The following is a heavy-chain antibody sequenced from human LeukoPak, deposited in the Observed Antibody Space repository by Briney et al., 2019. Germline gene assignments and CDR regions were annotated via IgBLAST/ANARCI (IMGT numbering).Heavy chain of an antibody. J-gene: IGHJ4*02. D-gene: IGHD6-6*01. CDR1: GGSISSYY. V-gene: IGHV4-59*12. CDR3: ARDSVAARHVDY. Sequence: SETLSLTCTVSGGSISSYYWSWIRQPPGKGLEWIGYIYYSGSTNYNPSLKSRVAISVDTSKNQFSLKLSSVTAADTAVYYCARDSVAARHVDYWGQGTLVTVSS. CDR2: IYYSGST.